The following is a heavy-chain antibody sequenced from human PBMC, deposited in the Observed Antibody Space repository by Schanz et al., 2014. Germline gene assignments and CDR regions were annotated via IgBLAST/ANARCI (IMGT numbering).Heavy chain of an antibody. CDR3: AGAFNSSGYCFDY. D-gene: IGHD6-19*01. CDR1: GYTLSAYS. Sequence: QVQLVQSGTQVKKPGASVKVSCKASGYTLSAYSLHWVRQGPGQGLEWMGIVNPSVRGTHFAREFQGRDTVTSDTSTSTVYMELNGLRSEDTAVYYCAGAFNSSGYCFDYWGQGTLVTVSS. J-gene: IGHJ4*02. CDR2: VNPSVRGT. V-gene: IGHV1-46*03.